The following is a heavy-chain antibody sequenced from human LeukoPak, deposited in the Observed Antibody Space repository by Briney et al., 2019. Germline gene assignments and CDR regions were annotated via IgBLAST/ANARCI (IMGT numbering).Heavy chain of an antibody. D-gene: IGHD4-11*01. J-gene: IGHJ3*02. V-gene: IGHV3-7*01. CDR3: ARADYIDAFDI. CDR1: GFTFSSYW. Sequence: PGGSLRLSCAASGFTFSSYWMSWVRQAPGKGLEWVANIKQDGSEKYYVDSVRGRFTISRDNAKNSLYLQMNSLRAEDTAVYYCARADYIDAFDIWGQGTMVTVSS. CDR2: IKQDGSEK.